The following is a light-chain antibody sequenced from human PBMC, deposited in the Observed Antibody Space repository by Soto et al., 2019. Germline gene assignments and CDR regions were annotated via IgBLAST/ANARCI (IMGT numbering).Light chain of an antibody. Sequence: IVLTHSPGTLSFSPGETATLSFRASQSVAFSSLTWYQQKPGQAPRLLICGSSIRATGTPDRFSGSGSGTDFTLTISRLEPEDFAVYYCHYGSSPPWTFGQGTKVDIK. CDR1: QSVAFSS. CDR2: GSS. V-gene: IGKV3-20*01. CDR3: HYGSSPPWT. J-gene: IGKJ1*01.